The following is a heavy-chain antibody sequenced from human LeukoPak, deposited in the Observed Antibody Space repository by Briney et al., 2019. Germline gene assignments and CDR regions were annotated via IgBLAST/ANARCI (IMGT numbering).Heavy chain of an antibody. D-gene: IGHD3-22*01. Sequence: GGSLRLSCSASGFTFTSSAMTWVRQLPGKGLDWVSTISDSGDSTYYADSVKGRFTISRDNTKNRLSLQMSGLRAEDTAVYYCAKDQYYYYDSSGSYHGAPFEYWGQGALVTVSA. CDR3: AKDQYYYYDSSGSYHGAPFEY. CDR1: GFTFTSSA. J-gene: IGHJ4*02. V-gene: IGHV3-23*01. CDR2: ISDSGDST.